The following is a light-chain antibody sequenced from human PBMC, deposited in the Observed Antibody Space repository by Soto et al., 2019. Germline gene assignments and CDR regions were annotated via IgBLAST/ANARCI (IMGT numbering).Light chain of an antibody. V-gene: IGKV3-11*01. CDR1: QSVSSN. J-gene: IGKJ5*01. CDR2: AAS. CDR3: QQRSNWPPIT. Sequence: EIVLTQSPATLSLSPGERATLSCRASQSVSSNLAWYQQKPGQPPRLLIYAASNRATGIPARFSGSGSGTDFTLTISSLEPEDFAVYYCQQRSNWPPITFGQGTRLEI.